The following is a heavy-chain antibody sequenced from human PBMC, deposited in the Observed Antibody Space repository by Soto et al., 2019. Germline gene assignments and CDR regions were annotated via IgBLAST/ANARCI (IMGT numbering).Heavy chain of an antibody. CDR1: GGSISSGYH. V-gene: IGHV4-31*03. J-gene: IGHJ4*02. Sequence: PSETLSLTCSVSGGSISSGYHWRWLRQHPGKGLEYLRPISHISSPPDTPYPKSRLSMSMPTSTRQRPLRRSCLTDADTSMYYCARFAKEQNQNVGSCHYYNYWHPGTRVTASS. CDR2: ISHISSP. CDR3: ARFAKEQNQNVGSCHYYNY. D-gene: IGHD1-26*01.